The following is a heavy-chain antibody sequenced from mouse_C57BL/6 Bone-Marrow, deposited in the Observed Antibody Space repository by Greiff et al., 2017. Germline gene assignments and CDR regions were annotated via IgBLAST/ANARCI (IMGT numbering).Heavy chain of an antibody. J-gene: IGHJ4*01. CDR2: INPSTGGT. D-gene: IGHD2-12*01. Sequence: VQLKESGPELVKPGASVKISCEASGYSFTGYYMNWVKQSPEKSLEWIGEINPSTGGTTYNQKFKAKATLTVDKSSSTAYMQLKSLTSEDSAVYYCASRGGNSSYAMAYWGQGTSVTVSS. V-gene: IGHV1-42*01. CDR1: GYSFTGYY. CDR3: ASRGGNSSYAMAY.